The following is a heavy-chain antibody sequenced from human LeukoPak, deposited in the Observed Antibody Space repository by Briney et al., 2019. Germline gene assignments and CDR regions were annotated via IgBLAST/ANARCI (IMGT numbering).Heavy chain of an antibody. J-gene: IGHJ4*02. Sequence: ASVKVSCKASGYTFTSYYIHWMRPAPGQELEWMGFINPSGGGTSYAQNFRGRVIMTGDTSTNTVFMDLSSLRSEDTAVYYCAREPGHSTCYFDFWGQGTLVTVSS. CDR3: AREPGHSTCYFDF. D-gene: IGHD1-14*01. CDR1: GYTFTSYY. V-gene: IGHV1-46*01. CDR2: INPSGGGT.